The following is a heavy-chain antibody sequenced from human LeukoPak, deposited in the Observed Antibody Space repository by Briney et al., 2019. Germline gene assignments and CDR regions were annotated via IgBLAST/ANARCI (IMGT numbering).Heavy chain of an antibody. CDR1: GFTFSSYG. D-gene: IGHD4-17*01. CDR2: ISYDGSNK. J-gene: IGHJ4*02. CDR3: AKEIYGDYGSGGGFDY. Sequence: PGGSLRLSCAASGFTFSSYGMHWVRQAPGKGLEWVAVISYDGSNKYYADSVRGRFTISRDNSKNTLYLQTNSLRAEDTAVYYCAKEIYGDYGSGGGFDYWGQGTLVTVSS. V-gene: IGHV3-30*18.